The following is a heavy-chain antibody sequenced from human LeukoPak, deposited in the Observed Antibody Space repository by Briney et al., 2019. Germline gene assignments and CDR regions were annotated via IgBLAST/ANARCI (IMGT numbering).Heavy chain of an antibody. Sequence: GGSLRLSCAASGFTFSDYYMSWIRQAPGKGLEWVSYISSSGSTISYADSVKGRFTTSRDNAKNSLYLQMNSLRTEDTAVYYCARESPGSGYPFDYWGQGTLVTVSS. D-gene: IGHD3-22*01. J-gene: IGHJ4*02. V-gene: IGHV3-11*04. CDR3: ARESPGSGYPFDY. CDR2: ISSSGSTI. CDR1: GFTFSDYY.